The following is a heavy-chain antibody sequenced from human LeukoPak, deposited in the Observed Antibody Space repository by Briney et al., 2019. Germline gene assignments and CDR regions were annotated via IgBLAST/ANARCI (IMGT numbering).Heavy chain of an antibody. V-gene: IGHV1-69*13. D-gene: IGHD3-22*01. CDR2: IIPIFGTA. CDR3: ASPTYYYDSSGYYYYYYGMDV. Sequence: SVKVSCKASGGTFSSYTISWVRQAPGQGLEWMGGIIPIFGTANYAQKFQGRVTITADESTSTAYMELSSLRSEDTAVYYCASPTYYYDSSGYYYYYYGMDVWGQGTTVTVPS. CDR1: GGTFSSYT. J-gene: IGHJ6*02.